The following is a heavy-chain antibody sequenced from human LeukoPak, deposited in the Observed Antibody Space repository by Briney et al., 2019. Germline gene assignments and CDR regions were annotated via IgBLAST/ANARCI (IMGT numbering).Heavy chain of an antibody. Sequence: ASVTVSCKASGYTFTIYDINWVRQAAGQGLEWMGWMNPNSGNTGYAQKFQGRLTITRNTSISTAYMELSSLRSEDTAVYYCARGRSYGSGSYYRWSYWGQGTLVTVSS. CDR2: MNPNSGNT. D-gene: IGHD3-10*01. J-gene: IGHJ4*02. CDR1: GYTFTIYD. CDR3: ARGRSYGSGSYYRWSY. V-gene: IGHV1-8*01.